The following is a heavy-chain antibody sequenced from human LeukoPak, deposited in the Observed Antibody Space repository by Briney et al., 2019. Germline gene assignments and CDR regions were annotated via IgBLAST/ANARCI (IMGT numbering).Heavy chain of an antibody. CDR2: MNPNSGNT. V-gene: IGHV1-8*03. Sequence: ASVKVSCKASGYTFTSYDINWVRQATGQGLEWMGWMNPNSGNTGYAQKFQGRVTITRSTSISTAYMELSSLRSEDTAVYYCARGLLYSSSFPYWRQGTLVTVSS. D-gene: IGHD6-6*01. CDR3: ARGLLYSSSFPY. J-gene: IGHJ4*02. CDR1: GYTFTSYD.